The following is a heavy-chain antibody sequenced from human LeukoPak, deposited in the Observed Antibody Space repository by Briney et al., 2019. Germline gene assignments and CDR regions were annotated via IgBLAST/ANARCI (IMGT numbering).Heavy chain of an antibody. Sequence: ASVKVSCKASGYTFTSYGISWVRQAPGQGLEWMGWISAYNGNTNYAQKLQGRVTMTTDTSTSTAYMELRSLRSDDTAVYYCARDSVIVVVPAASFDYWGQGTLVTVPS. CDR1: GYTFTSYG. CDR3: ARDSVIVVVPAASFDY. D-gene: IGHD2-2*01. V-gene: IGHV1-18*01. CDR2: ISAYNGNT. J-gene: IGHJ4*02.